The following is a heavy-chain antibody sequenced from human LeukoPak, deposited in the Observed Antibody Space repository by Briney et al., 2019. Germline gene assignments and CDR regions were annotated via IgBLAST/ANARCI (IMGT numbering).Heavy chain of an antibody. V-gene: IGHV7-4-1*02. Sequence: ASVKVSCKASGGTFSSCAISWVRQAPGQGLEWMGWINTNTGNPTYAQGFTGRFVFSLDTSVSTAYLQISSLKAEDTAVYYCARNYYGSGSYYKSDYWGQGTLVTVSS. D-gene: IGHD3-10*01. CDR3: ARNYYGSGSYYKSDY. J-gene: IGHJ4*02. CDR1: GGTFSSCA. CDR2: INTNTGNP.